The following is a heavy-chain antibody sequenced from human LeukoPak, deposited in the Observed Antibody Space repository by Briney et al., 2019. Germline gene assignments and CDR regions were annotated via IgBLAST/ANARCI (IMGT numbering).Heavy chain of an antibody. Sequence: ASVKVSCKASGYTFTSYYMHWVRQAPGQGLEWMGGIIPIFGTANYAQKFQGRVTITADKSTSTAYMELSSLRSEDTAVYYCARGAPLYYYYMDVWGKGTTVTVSS. V-gene: IGHV1-69*06. CDR1: GYTFTSYY. D-gene: IGHD1-26*01. CDR3: ARGAPLYYYYMDV. CDR2: IIPIFGTA. J-gene: IGHJ6*03.